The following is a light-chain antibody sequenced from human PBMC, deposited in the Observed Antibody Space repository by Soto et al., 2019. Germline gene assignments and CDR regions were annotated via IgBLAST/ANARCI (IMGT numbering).Light chain of an antibody. J-gene: IGLJ1*01. V-gene: IGLV2-14*01. CDR1: SSDVGGYNY. CDR2: EVS. CDR3: SSYTSSSTLGV. Sequence: QSVLTQPRSVSGSPGQSVTISCTGTSSDVGGYNYVCWYQQHPGKAPKLMIYEVSNRPSGVSNRFSGSKSGNTASLTISGLQAEDDADYYCSSYTSSSTLGVFGTGTKVTVL.